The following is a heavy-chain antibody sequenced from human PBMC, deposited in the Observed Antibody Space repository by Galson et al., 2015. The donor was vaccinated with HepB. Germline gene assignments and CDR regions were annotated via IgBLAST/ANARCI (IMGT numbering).Heavy chain of an antibody. CDR3: ARDSSYYDFWSGLVLGGDYFDY. CDR1: GFTFSSYA. Sequence: SLRLSCAASGFTFSSYAMHWVRQAPGKGLEWVAVISYDGSNKYYADSVKGRFTISRDNSKNTLYLQMNSLRAGDTAVYYCARDSSYYDFWSGLVLGGDYFDYWGQGTLVTVSS. CDR2: ISYDGSNK. J-gene: IGHJ4*02. D-gene: IGHD3-3*01. V-gene: IGHV3-30-3*01.